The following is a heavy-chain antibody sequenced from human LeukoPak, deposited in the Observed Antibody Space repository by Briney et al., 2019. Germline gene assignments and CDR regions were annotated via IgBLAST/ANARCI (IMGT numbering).Heavy chain of an antibody. V-gene: IGHV3-53*05. CDR3: AKDSGYSSSWGAFDI. Sequence: GGSLRLSCSASGFTVSSNYMSWVRQAPGKGLEWVSAIYSGGSTYYADSVKGRFTISRDNAKNSLYLQMNSLRAEDMALYYCAKDSGYSSSWGAFDIWGQGTMVTVS. J-gene: IGHJ3*02. D-gene: IGHD6-13*01. CDR2: IYSGGST. CDR1: GFTVSSNY.